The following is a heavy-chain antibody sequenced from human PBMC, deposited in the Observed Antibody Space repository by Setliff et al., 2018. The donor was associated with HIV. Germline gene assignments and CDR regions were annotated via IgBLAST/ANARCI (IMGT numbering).Heavy chain of an antibody. CDR1: AGSYSIFA. Sequence: GASVKVSCKSSAGSYSIFAINWVRQAPGQGLECMGGMMTIFSTTNYARKFQCRVTITTDESTGTAYMELSNLRSEDTAVYYCATEGAGGSYQRASALDLWGQGTMVTVSS. J-gene: IGHJ3*01. V-gene: IGHV1-69*05. D-gene: IGHD1-26*01. CDR3: ATEGAGGSYQRASALDL. CDR2: MMTIFSTT.